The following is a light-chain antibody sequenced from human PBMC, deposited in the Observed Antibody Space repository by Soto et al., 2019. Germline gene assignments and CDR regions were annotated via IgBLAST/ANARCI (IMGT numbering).Light chain of an antibody. CDR2: DAS. CDR1: QSISSY. J-gene: IGKJ4*01. CDR3: HQRSHWLA. V-gene: IGKV3-11*01. Sequence: EIVLTQSPATLSLSPGERATLSCRASQSISSYLGWYQQKPGQRPRRLIYDASNRATGVPARFSCSGSGTDFTLTISSLEPADFAFYYCHQRSHWLAFGGGTKVEIK.